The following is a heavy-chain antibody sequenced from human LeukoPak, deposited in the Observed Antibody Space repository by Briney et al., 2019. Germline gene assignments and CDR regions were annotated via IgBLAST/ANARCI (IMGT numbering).Heavy chain of an antibody. D-gene: IGHD1-1*01. CDR2: IRYDGSNK. Sequence: AGGSLRLSCAASGFTFSSYGMHWVRQAPGKGLEWVAFIRYDGSNKYYADSVKGRFTISKDNSKNTLYLQMNSLRAEDTAVYYCAKDGTYYYYYYMDVWGKGTTVTVSS. CDR3: AKDGTYYYYYYMDV. CDR1: GFTFSSYG. V-gene: IGHV3-30*02. J-gene: IGHJ6*03.